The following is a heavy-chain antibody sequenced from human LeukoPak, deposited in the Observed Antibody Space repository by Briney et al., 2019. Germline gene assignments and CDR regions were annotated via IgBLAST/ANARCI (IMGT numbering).Heavy chain of an antibody. CDR1: GFTFDDYG. J-gene: IGHJ3*02. D-gene: IGHD6-19*01. CDR3: ARVGSGWSGGAFDI. CDR2: INSNGGST. Sequence: GGSLRLSCAASGFTFDDYGMSWVRQVPGKGLEWVSGINSNGGSTGYADSVKGRFTISRDNAKNSLYLQMNSLRAEDTALYYCARVGSGWSGGAFDIWGQGTMVTVSS. V-gene: IGHV3-20*04.